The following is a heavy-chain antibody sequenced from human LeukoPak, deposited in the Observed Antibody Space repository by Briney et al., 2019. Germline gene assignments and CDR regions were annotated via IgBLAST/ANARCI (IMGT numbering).Heavy chain of an antibody. V-gene: IGHV4-39*01. CDR1: GGSISSSSYY. D-gene: IGHD5-18*01. CDR3: ARLGTAMAPLDY. J-gene: IGHJ4*02. CDR2: IYYSGST. Sequence: NPSETLSLTCTVSGGSISSSSYYWGWIRQPPGKGLEWIGSIYYSGSTYYNPSLTSRVTISVDTSKNQFSLKLSSVTAADTAVYYCARLGTAMAPLDYWGQGTLVTVSS.